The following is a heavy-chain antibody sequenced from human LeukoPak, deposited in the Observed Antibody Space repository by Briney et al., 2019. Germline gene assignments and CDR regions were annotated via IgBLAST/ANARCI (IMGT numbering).Heavy chain of an antibody. D-gene: IGHD2-2*02. CDR1: GFTFSNGW. J-gene: IGHJ4*02. Sequence: GGSLRLSCAASGFTFSNGWMSWVRQAPGKGLEWVGRIKSKSERGTTDYAAPVKGRFTTSRDGSTNTVYLHMNSLKTEDTAVYFCTSNLYCSTSSCYTLDNWGQGTLVAVSP. V-gene: IGHV3-15*01. CDR3: TSNLYCSTSSCYTLDN. CDR2: IKSKSERGTT.